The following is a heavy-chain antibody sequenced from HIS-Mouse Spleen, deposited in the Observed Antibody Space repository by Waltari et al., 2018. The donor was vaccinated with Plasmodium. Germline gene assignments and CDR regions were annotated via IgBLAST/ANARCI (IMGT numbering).Heavy chain of an antibody. CDR1: GGSISGGGYY. V-gene: IGHV4-31*03. CDR2: IDYSGGT. J-gene: IGHJ5*02. D-gene: IGHD1-26*01. CDR3: ARWVGNWFDP. Sequence: QVQLQESGPGLVKPSQTLSLTCSVSGGSISGGGYYWSWIRQHPGKGLGWVGYIDYSGGTYYNPSLKSRVTISVDTSKNQCSLKVNSVTAADTAVYYCARWVGNWFDPWGQGTLVTVSS.